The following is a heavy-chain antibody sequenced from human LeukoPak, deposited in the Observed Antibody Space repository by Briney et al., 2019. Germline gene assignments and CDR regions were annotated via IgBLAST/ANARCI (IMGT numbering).Heavy chain of an antibody. D-gene: IGHD2-8*02. CDR2: VYPGDSDT. Sequence: GESLKIPCKGPGYSFTSYWIGWVRQMPGKGPEWMGIVYPGDSDTRYSPSFQGQVTISADKSISTAYLQWSSLKASDTAIYYCARCSTAWPLDYWGQGTLVTVSS. V-gene: IGHV5-51*01. CDR1: GYSFTSYW. J-gene: IGHJ4*02. CDR3: ARCSTAWPLDY.